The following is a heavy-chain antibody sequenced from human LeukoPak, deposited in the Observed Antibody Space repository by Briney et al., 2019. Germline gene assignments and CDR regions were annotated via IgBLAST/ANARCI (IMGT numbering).Heavy chain of an antibody. CDR1: GYTFTSYG. Sequence: SVKVSCKASGYTFTSYGISWVRQAPGQGLEWMGGIIPIFGTANYAQKFQGRVTITADESTSIAYMELSSLRSEDTAVYYCASPLGRWLQFPRFDYWGQGTLVTVSS. CDR2: IIPIFGTA. D-gene: IGHD5-24*01. CDR3: ASPLGRWLQFPRFDY. J-gene: IGHJ4*02. V-gene: IGHV1-69*13.